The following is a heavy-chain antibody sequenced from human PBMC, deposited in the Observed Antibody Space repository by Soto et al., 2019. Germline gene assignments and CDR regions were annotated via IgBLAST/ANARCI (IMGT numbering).Heavy chain of an antibody. J-gene: IGHJ5*02. V-gene: IGHV4-4*07. CDR2: ISTSGNT. D-gene: IGHD3-16*01. CDR3: ARGGGVPALGDP. CDR1: GVSMRNSY. Sequence: SETLSLTCIVSGVSMRNSYWTWIRQSAGKGLEWIGRISTSGNTNYNPSLNSRLTMSVDTSKNQVSLKLTSVTAADTAVYYCARGGGVPALGDPWGQGTLVTVSS.